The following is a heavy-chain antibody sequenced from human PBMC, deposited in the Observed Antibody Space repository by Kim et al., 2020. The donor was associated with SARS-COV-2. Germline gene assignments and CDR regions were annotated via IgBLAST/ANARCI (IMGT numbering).Heavy chain of an antibody. D-gene: IGHD3-10*01. CDR3: ARDTYGSGLTDY. J-gene: IGHJ4*02. V-gene: IGHV4-59*01. Sequence: NSNPSLKRRVTISVDTSKNQFSLKLSSVTAADTAVCYCARDTYGSGLTDYWGQGTLVTVSS.